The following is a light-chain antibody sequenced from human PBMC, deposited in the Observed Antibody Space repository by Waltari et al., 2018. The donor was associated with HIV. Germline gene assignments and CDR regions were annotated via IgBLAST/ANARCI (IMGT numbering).Light chain of an antibody. V-gene: IGLV3-21*02. Sequence: SYVLTQPPSVSLAPGQTARITCGGDNIQSKSVHWYQQKPGQAPVLVVQDDSDRPSGIPERFSGSNSGNTATLTISRVEAGDEADYYCQAWDRSVVFGGGTKLTVL. J-gene: IGLJ2*01. CDR2: DDS. CDR1: NIQSKS. CDR3: QAWDRSVV.